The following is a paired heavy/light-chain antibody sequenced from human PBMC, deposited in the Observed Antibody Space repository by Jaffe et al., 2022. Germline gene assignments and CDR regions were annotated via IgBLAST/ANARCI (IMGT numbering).Heavy chain of an antibody. J-gene: IGHJ4*02. V-gene: IGHV3-23*01. Sequence: EVQLLESGGALVQPGGSLRLSCVASGFTFSSYAMTWVRQAPGKGLEWVSSISGGGDYTYYADSVKGRFTISRDNSKDTLYLQLNSLRAEDTAIYYCAGTYTSGWGFFHYWGQGTLVTVSS. D-gene: IGHD6-19*01. CDR3: AGTYTSGWGFFHY. CDR1: GFTFSSYA. CDR2: ISGGGDYT.
Light chain of an antibody. CDR3: QHRSNWPFT. Sequence: EIVLTQSPATLSLSPGERATLSCRASQSVSNYLAWYQQKPGQAPRLLIYDASNRATGIPARFSGSGSGTDFTLTISSLEPEDFAVYYCQHRSNWPFTFGGGTKVEIK. CDR2: DAS. CDR1: QSVSNY. V-gene: IGKV3-11*01. J-gene: IGKJ4*01.